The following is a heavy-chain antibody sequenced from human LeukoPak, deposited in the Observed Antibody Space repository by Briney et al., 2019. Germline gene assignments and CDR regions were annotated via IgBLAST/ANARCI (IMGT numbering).Heavy chain of an antibody. V-gene: IGHV3-23*01. CDR3: AREIAVKYSGSTNYHFDY. D-gene: IGHD1-26*01. CDR2: IGGSAGST. CDR1: GFTFDDFG. Sequence: PGGSLRLSCVASGFTFDDFGMTWVRQAPGKGLECVSTIGGSAGSTYYADSVKGRFTISRDNSNNTLYLQMNRLRAEDTAVYYCAREIAVKYSGSTNYHFDYWGQGTLVTVSS. J-gene: IGHJ4*02.